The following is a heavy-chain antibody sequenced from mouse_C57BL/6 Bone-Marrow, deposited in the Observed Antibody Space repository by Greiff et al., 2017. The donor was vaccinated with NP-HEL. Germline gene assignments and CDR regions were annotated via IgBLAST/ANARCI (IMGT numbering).Heavy chain of an antibody. CDR2: ISYDGSN. CDR1: GYSITSGYY. Sequence: EVQLQESGPGLVKPSQSLSLTCSVTGYSITSGYYWNWIRQFPGNKLEWMGYISYDGSNNYNPSLKNRISITRDTSKNQFFLKLNSVTTEDTATYYCAREGDYDEGLAYWGQGTLVTVSA. V-gene: IGHV3-6*01. J-gene: IGHJ3*01. D-gene: IGHD2-4*01. CDR3: AREGDYDEGLAY.